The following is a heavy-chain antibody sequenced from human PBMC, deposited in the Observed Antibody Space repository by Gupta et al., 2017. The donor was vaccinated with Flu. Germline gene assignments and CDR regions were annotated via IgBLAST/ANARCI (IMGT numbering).Heavy chain of an antibody. V-gene: IGHV3-23*01. D-gene: IGHD6-19*01. CDR2: ISGSGGST. Sequence: EVQLLESGGGLVQPGGSLRLSCAASGFTFSRYAMSWVRQAPGKGLEGVSAISGSGGSTYYADSVKGRFTISRDNSKNTLYLQMNSLRAEDTAVYYCAKDQTGAVAGLDAFDIWGQGTMVTVSS. J-gene: IGHJ3*02. CDR3: AKDQTGAVAGLDAFDI. CDR1: GFTFSRYA.